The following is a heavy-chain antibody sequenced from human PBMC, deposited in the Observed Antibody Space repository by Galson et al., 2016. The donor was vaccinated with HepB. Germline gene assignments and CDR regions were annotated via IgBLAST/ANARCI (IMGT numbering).Heavy chain of an antibody. CDR1: GFTFSNYG. CDR2: ISRSGDST. V-gene: IGHV3-23*01. CDR3: VQGSTAPAV. D-gene: IGHD2-2*01. J-gene: IGHJ6*04. Sequence: SLRLSCAASGFTFSNYGMTWVRQAPGKGVEVVSSISRSGDSTDYADSVKGRFTISRDNSKNTLSLQMNSLTADDTAIYYCVQGSTAPAVWGKGTTVTVSS.